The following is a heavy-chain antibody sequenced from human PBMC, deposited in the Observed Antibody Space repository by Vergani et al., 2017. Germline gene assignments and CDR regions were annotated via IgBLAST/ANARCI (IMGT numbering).Heavy chain of an antibody. CDR3: ARHGAVNYYGMDV. CDR1: GGSISSSSYY. CDR2: SYYSGST. J-gene: IGHJ6*02. V-gene: IGHV4-39*01. Sequence: LQLQESGPGLVKPSETLSLTCTVSGGSISSSSYYWGWIRQPPGKGLDWNGSSYYSGSTYYNPSLKSRVTISVVTSKNQFSLKLRAVTAADTAVYYCARHGAVNYYGMDVWGQGTTVTVSS. D-gene: IGHD3-16*01.